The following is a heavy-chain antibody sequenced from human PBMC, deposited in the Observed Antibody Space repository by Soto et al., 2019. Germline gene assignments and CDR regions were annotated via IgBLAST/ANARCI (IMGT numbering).Heavy chain of an antibody. CDR3: AKSGGIIVSTYD. D-gene: IGHD3-16*02. V-gene: IGHV4-39*01. Sequence: SETLSLTCFVSGCSILSRGDYWVWIRQSPGKGLEWIGNIYYNGNAYYNPSFKSRCTISVDTSKNQFSLTLRSVTAADTAVYYWAKSGGIIVSTYDWGQATWVTVSS. CDR1: GCSILSRGDY. CDR2: IYYNGNA. J-gene: IGHJ4*02.